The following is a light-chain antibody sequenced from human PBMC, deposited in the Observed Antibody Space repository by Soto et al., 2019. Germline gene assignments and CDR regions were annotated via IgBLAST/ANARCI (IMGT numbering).Light chain of an antibody. Sequence: DIVMTQSPDSLAVSLGERATINCTSSQSGLYSSNNKNYLAWYQQKPGLPPKLLIYWASTRESGVPDRFSGSGSGTDFPLTISSLQAEDVAVYYCQQYYTTLSYTFCQGTKLEIK. CDR3: QQYYTTLSYT. V-gene: IGKV4-1*01. J-gene: IGKJ2*01. CDR2: WAS. CDR1: QSGLYSSNNKNY.